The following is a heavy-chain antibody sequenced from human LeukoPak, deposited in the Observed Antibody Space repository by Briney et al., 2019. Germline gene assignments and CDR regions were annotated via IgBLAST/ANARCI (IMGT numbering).Heavy chain of an antibody. J-gene: IGHJ3*02. CDR1: GGSISSGSYY. D-gene: IGHD3-3*01. CDR2: IYTSGST. Sequence: SQTLSLTCTVSGGSISSGSYYWSWIRQPAGKGLVWIGRIYTSGSTNYNPSLKSRVTISEDTSKNQFSLKLSSVTAADTAVYYCARFGVGAPGAFDIWGQGTMVTVSS. V-gene: IGHV4-61*02. CDR3: ARFGVGAPGAFDI.